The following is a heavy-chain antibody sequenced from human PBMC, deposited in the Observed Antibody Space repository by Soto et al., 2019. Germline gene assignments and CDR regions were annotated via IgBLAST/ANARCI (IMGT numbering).Heavy chain of an antibody. CDR2: ISYDGSNK. V-gene: IGHV3-30*18. J-gene: IGHJ4*02. CDR3: AKTLCGGSCYYDY. Sequence: GGSLRLSCAASGFTFSSYGMHWVRQAPGKGLEWVAVISYDGSNKYYADSVKGRFTISRDNSKNTLYLQMSSLRAEDTAVYYCAKTLCGGSCYYDYWGQGTLVTVSS. CDR1: GFTFSSYG. D-gene: IGHD2-15*01.